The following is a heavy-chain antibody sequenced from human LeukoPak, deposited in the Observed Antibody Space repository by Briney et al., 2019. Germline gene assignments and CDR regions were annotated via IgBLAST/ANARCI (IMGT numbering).Heavy chain of an antibody. J-gene: IGHJ4*02. Sequence: GGSLRPSGAASAFTFGNFVRSWDRPAQGKGWEWVSAISGSSGSTNYADSVKGRFTISRDNSKNTLYLQMNSLRAEDTAVYYCANEKSVYLYFDYWGQGTLVTVSS. CDR3: ANEKSVYLYFDY. D-gene: IGHD5/OR15-5a*01. CDR1: AFTFGNFV. CDR2: ISGSSGST. V-gene: IGHV3-23*01.